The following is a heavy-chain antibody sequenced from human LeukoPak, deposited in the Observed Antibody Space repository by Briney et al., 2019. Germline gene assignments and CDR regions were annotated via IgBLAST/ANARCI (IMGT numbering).Heavy chain of an antibody. CDR2: INTDNGDT. CDR3: ATLRYFDWLLHFDY. Sequence: ASVKVSCKASGYTFTCCAIHWVRQAPGQRLEWMGWINTDNGDTKYSQRFQGRVTITADKSTSTAYMELSSLRSEDTAVYYCATLRYFDWLLHFDYWGQGTLVTVSS. D-gene: IGHD3-9*01. J-gene: IGHJ4*02. CDR1: GYTFTCCA. V-gene: IGHV1-3*04.